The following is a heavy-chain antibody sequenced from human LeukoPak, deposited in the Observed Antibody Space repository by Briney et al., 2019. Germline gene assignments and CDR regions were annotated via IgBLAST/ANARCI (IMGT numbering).Heavy chain of an antibody. CDR2: INHSGST. Sequence: PSGTLSLTCAVYGGSFSGYYWSWIRQPPGKGLEWIGEINHSGSTNYNPSLKSRVTISVDTSKNQFSLKLSSVTAADTAVYYCARSPYYYGSGSYSGCAFDIWGQGTMVTVSS. D-gene: IGHD3-10*01. CDR1: GGSFSGYY. J-gene: IGHJ3*02. CDR3: ARSPYYYGSGSYSGCAFDI. V-gene: IGHV4-34*01.